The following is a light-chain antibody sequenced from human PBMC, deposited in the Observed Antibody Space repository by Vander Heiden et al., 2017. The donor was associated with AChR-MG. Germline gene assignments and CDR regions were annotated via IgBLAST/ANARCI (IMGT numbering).Light chain of an antibody. CDR2: DAS. J-gene: IGKJ2*01. V-gene: IGKV1-33*01. CDR1: QDISNY. Sequence: DIQITQSPSSLSASVGDRVTITCQASQDISNYLNWYQQKPGKAPKLLIYDASNSETGVPSRFSGSGSRTDITFTISSQQPEDIATYYCQQDDNLPHTFGQGTKLEIK. CDR3: QQDDNLPHT.